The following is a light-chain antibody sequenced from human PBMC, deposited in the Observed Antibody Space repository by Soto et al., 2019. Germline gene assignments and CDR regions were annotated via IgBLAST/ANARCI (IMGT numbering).Light chain of an antibody. CDR1: TSNIGINF. CDR2: DTF. Sequence: QSVLTQPPSASGTPGQRVTISCSGSTSNIGINFVYWYQQLPGTAPKLLIYDTFNRPSGVPDRFSGSKSGTSASLAITGLQAEDEADYYCQAYDNSLGVSVLFGGGTKLTVL. J-gene: IGLJ3*02. V-gene: IGLV1-47*02. CDR3: QAYDNSLGVSVL.